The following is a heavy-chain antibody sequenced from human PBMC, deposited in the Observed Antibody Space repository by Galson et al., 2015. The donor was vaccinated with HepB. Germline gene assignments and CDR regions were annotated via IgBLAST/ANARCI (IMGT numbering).Heavy chain of an antibody. D-gene: IGHD6-13*01. J-gene: IGHJ4*02. Sequence: SLRLSCAASGFNFNDYAMHWVRQAPGKGLEWLAAISPDGSYRPYADSVKGRFPISRDNSDNTLSLQMNSLRPEDTAIYYCAKDVYSWGAVGTIDYWGRGTLVTVSS. CDR1: GFNFNDYA. CDR3: AKDVYSWGAVGTIDY. V-gene: IGHV3-30*18. CDR2: ISPDGSYR.